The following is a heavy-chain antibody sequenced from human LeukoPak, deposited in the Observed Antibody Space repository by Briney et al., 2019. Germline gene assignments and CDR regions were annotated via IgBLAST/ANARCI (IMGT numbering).Heavy chain of an antibody. CDR3: ARVSSRAAGTSYP. D-gene: IGHD6-13*01. CDR1: GHTFTGYY. CDR2: INPNSGGT. Sequence: GASVKVSCKASGHTFTGYYMHWVRQAPGQGLEWMGWINPNSGGTNYAQKFQGRVTMTRDTSISTAYMELSRLRSDDTAVYYCARVSSRAAGTSYPWGQGTLVTVSS. J-gene: IGHJ5*02. V-gene: IGHV1-2*02.